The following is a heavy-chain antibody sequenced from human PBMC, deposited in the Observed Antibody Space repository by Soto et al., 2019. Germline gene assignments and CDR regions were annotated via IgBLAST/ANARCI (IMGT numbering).Heavy chain of an antibody. Sequence: GGSLRLSCTASGFTFNTHWMTWVRQAPGKGLEWVSYISSSSSTIYYADSVKGRFTISRDNAKNSLYLQMNSLRDEDTAVEDCAIDIPPDYWGQGTLVTVSS. CDR3: AIDIPPDY. V-gene: IGHV3-48*02. J-gene: IGHJ4*02. CDR2: ISSSSSTI. CDR1: GFTFNTHW. D-gene: IGHD2-2*02.